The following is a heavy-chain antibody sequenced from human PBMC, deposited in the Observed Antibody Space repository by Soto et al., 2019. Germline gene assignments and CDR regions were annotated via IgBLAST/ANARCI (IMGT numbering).Heavy chain of an antibody. CDR2: ISSSSSYI. J-gene: IGHJ3*02. D-gene: IGHD6-13*01. CDR3: ARDRPPSSSSPGVFDI. Sequence: GGSLRLSCAASGFTFSSYSMNWVRQAPGKGLEWVSSISSSSSYIYYADSVKGRFTISRDNAKNSLYLQMNSLRAEDTAVYYCARDRPPSSSSPGVFDIGGKGTMVTVSS. V-gene: IGHV3-21*01. CDR1: GFTFSSYS.